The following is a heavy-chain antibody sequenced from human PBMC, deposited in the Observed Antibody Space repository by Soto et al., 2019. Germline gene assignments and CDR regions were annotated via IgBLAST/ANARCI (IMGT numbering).Heavy chain of an antibody. CDR1: GYTFTGYG. CDR3: ARKYSSRHQFDY. Sequence: SVKVSCKASGYTFTGYGISWVRQAPGQGLEWMGWISAYNGNTNYAQKLQGRVTMTTDTSTSTAYMELRSLRSDDTAVYYCARKYSSRHQFDYWGQGTLVTVSS. D-gene: IGHD6-13*01. J-gene: IGHJ4*02. CDR2: ISAYNGNT. V-gene: IGHV1-18*01.